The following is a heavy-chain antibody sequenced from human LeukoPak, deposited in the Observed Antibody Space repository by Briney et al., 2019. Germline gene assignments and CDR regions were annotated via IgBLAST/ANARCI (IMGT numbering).Heavy chain of an antibody. J-gene: IGHJ5*02. CDR3: ARSSSGGSSPINWFDP. Sequence: GESLKISGKGSGYKFTNYWIAWVRQMPGKGLEWMGIIYAGGSDTRYSPSFEGQVTISVDKSISTAYLQWSSLKASDTAMYYCARSSSGGSSPINWFDPWGQGTLVTVSS. D-gene: IGHD2/OR15-2a*01. CDR1: GYKFTNYW. V-gene: IGHV5-51*01. CDR2: IYAGGSDT.